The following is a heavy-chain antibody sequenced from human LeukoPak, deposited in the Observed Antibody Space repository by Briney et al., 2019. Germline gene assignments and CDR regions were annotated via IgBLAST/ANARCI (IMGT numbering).Heavy chain of an antibody. CDR1: GFAFSTYA. V-gene: IGHV3-23*01. CDR3: AKEKGYSDGYAPDY. J-gene: IGHJ4*02. Sequence: GGSLRLSCAASGFAFSTYAMSWVRHAPGEGLECVSAISGSGATTYYADSVKGRFTISRDNSKNTLFLQMNSLRAEDTAVYYCAKEKGYSDGYAPDYWGQGTLVTVSS. D-gene: IGHD5-18*01. CDR2: ISGSGATT.